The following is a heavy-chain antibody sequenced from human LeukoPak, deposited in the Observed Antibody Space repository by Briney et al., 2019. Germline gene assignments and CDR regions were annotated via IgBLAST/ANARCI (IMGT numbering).Heavy chain of an antibody. V-gene: IGHV1-69*04. CDR1: GGTFSSYA. J-gene: IGHJ4*02. D-gene: IGHD6-13*01. Sequence: ASVKVSCKASGGTFSSYAISWVRQAPGQGLEWMGRIIPILGIANYAQKFQGRVTITADKSTSTAYMELSSLRSEDTAVYYCARELYSSSWYGYFDYWGQGTLATVSS. CDR2: IIPILGIA. CDR3: ARELYSSSWYGYFDY.